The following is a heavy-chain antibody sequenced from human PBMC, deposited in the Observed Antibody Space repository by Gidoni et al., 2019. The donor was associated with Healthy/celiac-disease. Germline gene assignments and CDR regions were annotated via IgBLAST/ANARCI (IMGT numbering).Heavy chain of an antibody. CDR3: ARDQVTMVRGVPKYYMDV. CDR1: GFTVSSNY. J-gene: IGHJ6*03. V-gene: IGHV3-53*02. D-gene: IGHD3-10*01. Sequence: EVQLVETGGGLIQPGGSLRLSCAASGFTVSSNYMSWVRQAPGKGLEWVSVIYSGGSTYYADSVKGRFTISRDNSKNTLYLQMNSLRAEDTAVYYCARDQVTMVRGVPKYYMDVWGKGTTVTVSS. CDR2: IYSGGST.